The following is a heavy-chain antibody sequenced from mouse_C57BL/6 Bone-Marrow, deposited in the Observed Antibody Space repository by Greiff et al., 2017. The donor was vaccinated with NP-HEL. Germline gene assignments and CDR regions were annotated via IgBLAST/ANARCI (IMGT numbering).Heavy chain of an antibody. Sequence: EVKLVESGPELVKPGASVKIPCKASGYTFPDYNMDWVKQSHGKSLEWIGDINPNNGGTIYNQQFKGKATLTVDKSSSTAYMDRRSLTSEDTAVYYCASRHSNYGFDDWGQGTTLTVSS. CDR2: INPNNGGT. J-gene: IGHJ2*01. CDR3: ASRHSNYGFDD. D-gene: IGHD2-5*01. V-gene: IGHV1-18*01. CDR1: GYTFPDYN.